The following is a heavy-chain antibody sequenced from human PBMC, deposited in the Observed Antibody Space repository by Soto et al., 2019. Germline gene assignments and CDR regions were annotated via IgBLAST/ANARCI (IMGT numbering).Heavy chain of an antibody. CDR3: ARVVGLRFLEWLHNWFDP. V-gene: IGHV1-69*13. J-gene: IGHJ5*02. CDR1: GGTFSSYA. CDR2: IIPIFGTA. Sequence: ASVKVSCKASGGTFSSYAISWVRQAPGQGLEWMGGIIPIFGTANYAQKFQGRVTITADESTSTAYMELSSLRSEDTAVYYCARVVGLRFLEWLHNWFDPWGQGTLVTVSS. D-gene: IGHD3-3*01.